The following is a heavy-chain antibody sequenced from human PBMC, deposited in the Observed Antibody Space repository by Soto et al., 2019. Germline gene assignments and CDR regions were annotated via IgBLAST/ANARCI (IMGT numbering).Heavy chain of an antibody. J-gene: IGHJ4*02. V-gene: IGHV3-23*01. CDR1: GFTFSSYA. D-gene: IGHD3-10*01. CDR2: ISGSGGST. Sequence: GGSLRLSCAASGFTFSSYAMSRGRQAPWKGLEWVSAISGSGGSTYYADSVKGRFTISRDNSKNTLYLQMNSLRAEDTAVYYCAKRASGSYFDYWSQGTLVTVSS. CDR3: AKRASGSYFDY.